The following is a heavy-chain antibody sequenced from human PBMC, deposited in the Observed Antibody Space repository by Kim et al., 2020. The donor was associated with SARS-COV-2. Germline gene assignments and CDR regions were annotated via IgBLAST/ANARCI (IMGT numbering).Heavy chain of an antibody. J-gene: IGHJ3*02. D-gene: IGHD3-22*01. CDR2: ISYDGSNK. CDR3: ARDLYAYYYDSSGYNDAFDI. Sequence: GGSLRLSCAASGFTFSSYAMHWVRQAPGKGLEWVAVISYDGSNKYYADSVKGRFTISRDNSKNTLYLQMNSLRAEDTAVYYYARDLYAYYYDSSGYNDAFDIWGQGTMVTVSS. V-gene: IGHV3-30*04. CDR1: GFTFSSYA.